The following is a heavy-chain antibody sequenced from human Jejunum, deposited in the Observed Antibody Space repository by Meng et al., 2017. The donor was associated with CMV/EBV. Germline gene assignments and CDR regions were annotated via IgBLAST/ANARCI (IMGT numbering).Heavy chain of an antibody. V-gene: IGHV3-7*01. Sequence: FTFSSYWMSWVRQAPGKGLEWVANIKQDGSEKYYVDSVKGRFTISRDNAKNSLYLQMNSLRAEDTAVYYCARDINCSSTSCYGHFQHWGQGTLVTVSS. J-gene: IGHJ1*01. CDR3: ARDINCSSTSCYGHFQH. D-gene: IGHD2-2*01. CDR1: FTFSSYW. CDR2: IKQDGSEK.